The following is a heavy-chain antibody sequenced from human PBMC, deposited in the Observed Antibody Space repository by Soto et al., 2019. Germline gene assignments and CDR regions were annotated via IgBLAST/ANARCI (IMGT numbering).Heavy chain of an antibody. D-gene: IGHD2-8*01. V-gene: IGHV3-23*01. CDR2: LSDSGGSI. CDR1: GFTFNRHA. Sequence: GGSLRLSCTASGFTFNRHAMTWVCQAPGKGLEWVSGLSDSGGSIYYADSVKGRFTISRDNSMNTLYLQMNTLRAEDTAVYYCAKVSSAWYAGFFDLWGQGTLVTVSS. J-gene: IGHJ4*02. CDR3: AKVSSAWYAGFFDL.